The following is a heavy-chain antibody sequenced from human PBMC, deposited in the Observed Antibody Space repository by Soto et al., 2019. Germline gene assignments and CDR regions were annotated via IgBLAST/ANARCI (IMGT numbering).Heavy chain of an antibody. Sequence: QVQLVQSGAEVKKPGASVKISCKASGYTFTRYTMNWVRQAPGHRLEWMGGINPDNGKTKSSQKFQDRVIITRDTSASTAYMDLSSLRSEDTAVYYCVRGIATGQLDPWGQGTLVTVSS. V-gene: IGHV1-3*01. CDR3: VRGIATGQLDP. J-gene: IGHJ5*02. CDR2: INPDNGKT. CDR1: GYTFTRYT. D-gene: IGHD2-15*01.